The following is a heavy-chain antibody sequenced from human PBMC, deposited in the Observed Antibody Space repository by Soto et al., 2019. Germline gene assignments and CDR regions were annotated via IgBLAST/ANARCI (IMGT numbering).Heavy chain of an antibody. J-gene: IGHJ3*02. CDR2: IYYSGST. CDR1: GGSISSGGYY. CDR3: ARRVGVVVITSLQDAFDI. V-gene: IGHV4-31*03. D-gene: IGHD3-22*01. Sequence: SETLSLTCTVSGGSISSGGYYWSWIRQHQGKGLEWIGYIYYSGSTYYNPSLKSRVTISVDTYKNQFSLKMSSVTAADTAVYYCARRVGVVVITSLQDAFDIWGQGTMVTVSS.